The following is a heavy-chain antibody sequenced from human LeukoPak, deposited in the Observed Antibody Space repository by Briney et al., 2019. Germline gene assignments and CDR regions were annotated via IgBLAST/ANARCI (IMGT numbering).Heavy chain of an antibody. CDR3: ARKALPGNWFDP. CDR1: GDSLSTYY. V-gene: IGHV4-4*07. J-gene: IGHJ5*02. CDR2: IFTSGST. Sequence: SETLSLTCTVSGDSLSTYYWSWIRQPAGKGLEWIGRIFTSGSTNYNPSLKSRGTMSLDTSKNQFSLKLSSVTAAGTAVYYCARKALPGNWFDPWGQGALVTVSS.